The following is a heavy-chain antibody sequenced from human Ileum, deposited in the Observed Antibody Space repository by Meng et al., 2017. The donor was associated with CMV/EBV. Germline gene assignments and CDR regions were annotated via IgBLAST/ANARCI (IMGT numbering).Heavy chain of an antibody. V-gene: IGHV1-18*01. D-gene: IGHD3-3*01. J-gene: IGHJ4*02. CDR3: ARDDYDFWSAYNY. CDR2: INPYNGNT. CDR1: GYNFISYG. Sequence: ASVKVSCKASGYNFISYGISWVRQAPGQGPEWMGWINPYNGNTKYRQEVQGRVSMTTDTSTSTAYMELRRLISDDTAVYYCARDDYDFWSAYNYWGQGTLVTVSS.